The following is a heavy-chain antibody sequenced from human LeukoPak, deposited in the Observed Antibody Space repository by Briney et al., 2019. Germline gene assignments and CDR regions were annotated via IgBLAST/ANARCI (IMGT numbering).Heavy chain of an antibody. V-gene: IGHV4-39*01. CDR1: GGSISSNSYY. J-gene: IGHJ6*03. Sequence: SETLSLTCAVSGGSISSNSYYWGWIRQPPGKGLEWIGSIYYSGSTYYSPSLKSRVTISVDTSKNQFSLRLRSVTAADAATYYCASPRRDGYNFPPPREYYYMDVWGKGTTVTVSS. CDR3: ASPRRDGYNFPPPREYYYMDV. CDR2: IYYSGST. D-gene: IGHD5-24*01.